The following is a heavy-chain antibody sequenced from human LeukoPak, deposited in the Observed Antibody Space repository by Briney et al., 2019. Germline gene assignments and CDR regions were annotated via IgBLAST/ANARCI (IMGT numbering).Heavy chain of an antibody. V-gene: IGHV4-59*01. D-gene: IGHD3-22*01. CDR2: IYYSGST. CDR1: GGSFSGYY. J-gene: IGHJ2*01. CDR3: ARVVYYYDSSGYYYRLWYFDL. Sequence: SETLSLTCAVYGGSFSGYYWSWIRQPPGKGLEWIGYIYYSGSTNYNPSLKSRVTISVDTSKNQFSLKLSSVTAADTAVYYCARVVYYYDSSGYYYRLWYFDLWGRGTLVTVSS.